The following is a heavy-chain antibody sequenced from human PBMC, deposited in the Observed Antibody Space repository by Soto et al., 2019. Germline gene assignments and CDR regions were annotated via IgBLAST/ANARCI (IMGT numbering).Heavy chain of an antibody. Sequence: SATMSLTCTVSGGSDSSHYWSWLRHPPGKGLEWIGYIYYSGSTNYNPSLKSRVTISVDTSKNQFSLKLTSVTAADTAVDYCARGEDAFFYYALDVWGQGITVTVSS. V-gene: IGHV4-59*02. CDR1: GGSDSSHY. CDR3: ARGEDAFFYYALDV. J-gene: IGHJ6*02. CDR2: IYYSGST.